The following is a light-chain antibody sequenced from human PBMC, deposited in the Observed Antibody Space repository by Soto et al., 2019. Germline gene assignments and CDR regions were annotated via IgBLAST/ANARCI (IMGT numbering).Light chain of an antibody. CDR1: QSIKNW. V-gene: IGKV1-5*03. Sequence: DIEMTQSPSTLSASGGERVTISCRASQSIKNWLAWYQQKPGDAPKLLIYKAATLERGVPSRFSVSGSGTEFALTISCLQPEHVATDQCHQHQSYSQFTFGPGTKVDIK. J-gene: IGKJ3*01. CDR3: HQHQSYSQFT. CDR2: KAA.